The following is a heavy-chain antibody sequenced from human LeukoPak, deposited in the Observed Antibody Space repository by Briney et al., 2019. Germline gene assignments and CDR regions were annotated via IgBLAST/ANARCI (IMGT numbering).Heavy chain of an antibody. CDR1: GGTFSNYA. CDR3: ASVTIFGVVIRYYFGY. V-gene: IGHV1-69*06. D-gene: IGHD3-3*01. Sequence: SVKVSCKASGGTFSNYAISWVRQAPGQGLEWMGGIIPMFGTANYAQKFQGRVTITADKSTSTAYMELGSLRSEDTAVYYCASVTIFGVVIRYYFGYWGQGTLVTVSS. J-gene: IGHJ4*02. CDR2: IIPMFGTA.